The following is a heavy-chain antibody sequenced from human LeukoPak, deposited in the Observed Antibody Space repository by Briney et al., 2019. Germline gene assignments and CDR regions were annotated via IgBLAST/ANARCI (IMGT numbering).Heavy chain of an antibody. CDR3: ARQKRFMDIIDF. CDR1: GFTFSSYE. CDR2: ISSSGSTI. D-gene: IGHD2-2*03. J-gene: IGHJ4*02. V-gene: IGHV3-48*03. Sequence: GGSLRLSCAVSGFTFSSYEMNWVRQAPGKGLEWVSYISSSGSTIYYADSVKGRFTISRDNAKTSLYLQMNSLRAEDTAVYYCARQKRFMDIIDFWGQGTLVTVSS.